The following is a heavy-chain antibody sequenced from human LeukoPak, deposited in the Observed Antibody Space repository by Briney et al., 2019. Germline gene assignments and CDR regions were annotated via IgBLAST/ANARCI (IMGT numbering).Heavy chain of an antibody. CDR2: INHSGST. D-gene: IGHD2-2*01. Sequence: PSETLSLTCAVYGGSFSGYYWSWIRQPPGKGLEWLGEINHSGSTNYNPSLKSRVTISVDTSKNQFSLKLSSVTAADTAVYYCASFGRRPSYCSSTSCSSFDYWGQGTLVTVSS. CDR1: GGSFSGYY. J-gene: IGHJ4*02. CDR3: ASFGRRPSYCSSTSCSSFDY. V-gene: IGHV4-34*01.